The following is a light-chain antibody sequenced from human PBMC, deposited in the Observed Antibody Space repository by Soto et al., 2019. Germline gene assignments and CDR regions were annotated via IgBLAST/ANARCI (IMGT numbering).Light chain of an antibody. CDR3: LQHNSFPPT. Sequence: DIQMTQSPSSLSASVGDRVTITCRASQSISSYLNWYQQKPEKAPQRLIYAASSLHSGVPSRFRGSGSGTEFTLTISSLPPEDFAIYYCLQHNSFPPTFGQGTKVDIK. V-gene: IGKV1-17*01. CDR2: AAS. J-gene: IGKJ1*01. CDR1: QSISSY.